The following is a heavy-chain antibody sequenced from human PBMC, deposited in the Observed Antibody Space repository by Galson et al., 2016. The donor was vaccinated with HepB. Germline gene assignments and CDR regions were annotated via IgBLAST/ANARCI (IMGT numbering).Heavy chain of an antibody. V-gene: IGHV4-59*01. J-gene: IGHJ3*01. D-gene: IGHD6-13*01. CDR1: GGSINSYY. CDR2: IDHSGNI. CDR3: ARDRLAAAASWVAFDL. Sequence: ETLSLTCSVSGGSINSYYWSWIRQPTGKGLERIAYIDHSGNIKYNPSLKSRVTLSVDTSRNQFSLKLSSVTAADTAVYYCARDRLAAAASWVAFDLWGQGTMVTVSS.